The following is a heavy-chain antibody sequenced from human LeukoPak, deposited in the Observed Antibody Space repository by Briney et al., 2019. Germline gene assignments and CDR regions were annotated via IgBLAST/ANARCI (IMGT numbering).Heavy chain of an antibody. D-gene: IGHD3-22*01. J-gene: IGHJ3*02. V-gene: IGHV3-30*03. Sequence: GGSLRLSCAASGFTFSSYGMHWVRQAPGKGLEWVEVISYDGSNKYYADSVKGRFTISRDNSKNTLYLQMNSLRAEDTAVYYCARPNSSGYYYIPVWAFDIWGQGTMVTVSS. CDR1: GFTFSSYG. CDR3: ARPNSSGYYYIPVWAFDI. CDR2: ISYDGSNK.